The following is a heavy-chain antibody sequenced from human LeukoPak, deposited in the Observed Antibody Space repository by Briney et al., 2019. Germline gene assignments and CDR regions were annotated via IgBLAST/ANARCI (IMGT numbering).Heavy chain of an antibody. D-gene: IGHD4-23*01. CDR2: IIPIFGTA. Sequence: SVKVSCKASGGTFSSYAISWVRQAPGQGLEWMGGIIPIFGTANYAQKFQGRVTITADESTSTAYMELSSLRSEDTAVHYCAREAYGGNSGYFDYWGQGTLVTVSS. J-gene: IGHJ4*02. CDR1: GGTFSSYA. CDR3: AREAYGGNSGYFDY. V-gene: IGHV1-69*13.